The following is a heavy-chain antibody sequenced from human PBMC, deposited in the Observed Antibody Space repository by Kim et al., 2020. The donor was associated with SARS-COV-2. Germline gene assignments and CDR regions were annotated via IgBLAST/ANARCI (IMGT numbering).Heavy chain of an antibody. D-gene: IGHD3-10*01. CDR1: GGSISSGSYY. CDR2: IYTSGST. Sequence: SETLSLTCTVSGGSISSGSYYWSWIRQPAGKGLEWIGRIYTSGSTNYNPSLKSRVTISVDTSKNQFSLKLSSVTAADTAVYYCARHHVLYYGSGSYSNAFDIWGQGTMVTVSS. CDR3: ARHHVLYYGSGSYSNAFDI. V-gene: IGHV4-61*02. J-gene: IGHJ3*02.